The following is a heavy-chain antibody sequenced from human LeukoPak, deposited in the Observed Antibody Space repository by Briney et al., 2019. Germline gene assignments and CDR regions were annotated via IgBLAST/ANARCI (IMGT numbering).Heavy chain of an antibody. D-gene: IGHD1-14*01. CDR2: IYYSGST. Sequence: AETLSLTCTVSGGSISSHYWSWIRQPPGKGLEWIGYIYYSGSTNYNPSLKSRVTISVETSKNQFSLKLSSVTAADTAVYYCASLGVLPNPYYYYYYMDVWGKGTTVTVSS. J-gene: IGHJ6*03. V-gene: IGHV4-59*11. CDR3: ASLGVLPNPYYYYYYMDV. CDR1: GGSISSHY.